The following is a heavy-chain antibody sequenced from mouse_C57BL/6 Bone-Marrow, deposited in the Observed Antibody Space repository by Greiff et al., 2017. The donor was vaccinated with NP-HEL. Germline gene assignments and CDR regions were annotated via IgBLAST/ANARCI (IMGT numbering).Heavy chain of an antibody. CDR1: GYAFSSYW. J-gene: IGHJ4*01. CDR3: ARKGSYYSNNVDAMDY. D-gene: IGHD2-5*01. CDR2: IYPGDGDT. Sequence: VQLQQSGAELVKPGASVKISCKASGYAFSSYWMNWVKQRPGQGLEWIGQIYPGDGDTNYNGKFKGKATLTADKSSSTAYMQLSSLTSEDSAVYFCARKGSYYSNNVDAMDYWGQGTSVTVSS. V-gene: IGHV1-80*01.